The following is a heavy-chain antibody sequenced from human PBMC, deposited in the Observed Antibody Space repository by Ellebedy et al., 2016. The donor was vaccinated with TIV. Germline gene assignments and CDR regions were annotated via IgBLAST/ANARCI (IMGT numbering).Heavy chain of an antibody. Sequence: ASVKVSCKASGYTFTGYFMHWVRQAPGQGLEWMGMINPSGGSTRSAQKLQGRVTVTRDTSARTVYMEVSSLRSKDTAVYYCARDGPEGFDYWGQGTLVTVSS. J-gene: IGHJ4*02. D-gene: IGHD1-14*01. CDR2: INPSGGST. V-gene: IGHV1-46*04. CDR3: ARDGPEGFDY. CDR1: GYTFTGYF.